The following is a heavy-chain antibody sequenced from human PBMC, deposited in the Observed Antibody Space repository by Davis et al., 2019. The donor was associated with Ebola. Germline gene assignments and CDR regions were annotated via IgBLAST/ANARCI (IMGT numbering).Heavy chain of an antibody. Sequence: ASVKVSCKASGYTFTSYSLYWVRQAPGQGLECMGIINPSGGGTRYAQRFQGRVTITTDTSASTVYLDLTSLRSDDTAVFYCARASFGYNSGWYADYWGPGSLVTVSS. CDR1: GYTFTSYS. D-gene: IGHD6-19*01. J-gene: IGHJ4*02. V-gene: IGHV1-46*01. CDR2: INPSGGGT. CDR3: ARASFGYNSGWYADY.